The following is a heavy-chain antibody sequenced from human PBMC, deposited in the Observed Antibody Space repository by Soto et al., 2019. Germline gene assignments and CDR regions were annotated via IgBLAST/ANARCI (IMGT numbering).Heavy chain of an antibody. J-gene: IGHJ5*01. CDR3: ATDYDVVWGTYRLDS. CDR2: INPNSGGT. V-gene: IGHV1-2*02. Sequence: ASVKVSCKTSGYTFTDYYMYWLRQAPGQGLEWMGWINPNSGGTNYAQKFQGRVTMTRDTSISTAYMELSRLRYDDTAVYYCATDYDVVWGTYRLDSWGHGTLVTVSA. CDR1: GYTFTDYY. D-gene: IGHD3-16*02.